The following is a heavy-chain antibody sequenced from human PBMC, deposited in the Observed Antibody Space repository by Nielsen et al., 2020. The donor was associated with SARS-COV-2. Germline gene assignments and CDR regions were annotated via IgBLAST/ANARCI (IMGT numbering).Heavy chain of an antibody. CDR2: ISSGSSTM. J-gene: IGHJ4*02. CDR3: TRGFYSQSDC. V-gene: IGHV3-48*01. Sequence: GESLKISCAASGFAFSSYSMNWVRQAPGKGLEWLSYISSGSSTMYYADSVKGRFTISRDNGKNSLYLQMNTLRSEDTALYYCTRGFYSQSDCWGQGTLVTVSS. CDR1: GFAFSSYS. D-gene: IGHD2-15*01.